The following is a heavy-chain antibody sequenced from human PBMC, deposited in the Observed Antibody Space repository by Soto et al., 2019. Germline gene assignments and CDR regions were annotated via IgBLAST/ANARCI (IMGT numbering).Heavy chain of an antibody. J-gene: IGHJ4*02. V-gene: IGHV3-9*01. D-gene: IGHD3-3*01. CDR1: GFTFDDYA. Sequence: EVHLVESGGGLVQPGRSLRLSCAASGFTFDDYAMHWVRQVPGKGLEWVSSISWNSGNIVYADSVKGRFTISRDSANNSLYLQMNSLKTEDTALDYCAKGAVSSIFAYCDYWGQGTLVTVSS. CDR3: AKGAVSSIFAYCDY. CDR2: ISWNSGNI.